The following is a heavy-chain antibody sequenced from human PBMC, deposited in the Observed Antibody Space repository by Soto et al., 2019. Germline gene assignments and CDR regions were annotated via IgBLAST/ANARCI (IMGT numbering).Heavy chain of an antibody. D-gene: IGHD1-26*01. Sequence: VQLVESGGGVVQPGRSLRLSCAASGFTFSSYGMHWVRQAPGKGLEWVAVISYDGSNKYYADSVKGRFTISRDNSKNTLYLQMNSLRAEDTAVYYCAKGTSSPTTTTNYGMDVWGQGTTVTVSS. J-gene: IGHJ6*02. V-gene: IGHV3-30*18. CDR1: GFTFSSYG. CDR2: ISYDGSNK. CDR3: AKGTSSPTTTTNYGMDV.